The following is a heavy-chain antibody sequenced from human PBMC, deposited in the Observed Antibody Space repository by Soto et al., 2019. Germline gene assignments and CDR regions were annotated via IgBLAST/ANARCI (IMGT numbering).Heavy chain of an antibody. CDR3: AKESQWELQAFDI. V-gene: IGHV3-30*18. CDR1: GFTFSTYG. D-gene: IGHD1-26*01. Sequence: QVQLVESGGGVVQPGRSLRLSCAASGFTFSTYGMHWVRQAPGKGLEWVAVMGNDGITTFYADSVKGRFTISRDNSKKMFLLQMNRLRADDRAVYYWAKESQWELQAFDIWGQGTMVTVSS. J-gene: IGHJ3*02. CDR2: MGNDGITT.